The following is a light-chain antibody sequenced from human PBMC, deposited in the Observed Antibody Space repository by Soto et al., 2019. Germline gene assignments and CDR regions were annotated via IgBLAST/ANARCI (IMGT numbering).Light chain of an antibody. Sequence: IVWTQKKGTLSLSPGERATLSCRASQSVSSSYLAWYQQKPGQAPRLLIYGASSRATGIPDRFSGSGSGTDFTLTISRLEPEDFAVYYCQQYGSSRTFAHGSMV. V-gene: IGKV3-20*01. J-gene: IGKJ1*01. CDR1: QSVSSSY. CDR3: QQYGSSRT. CDR2: GAS.